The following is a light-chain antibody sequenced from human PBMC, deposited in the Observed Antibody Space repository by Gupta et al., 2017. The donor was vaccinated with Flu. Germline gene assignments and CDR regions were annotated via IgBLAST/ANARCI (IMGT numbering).Light chain of an antibody. J-gene: IGKJ1*01. CDR3: HQPYSPPTT. V-gene: IGKV1-39*01. CDR2: GAT. CDR1: QSVHIY. Sequence: PPSLSASVGDRVTITCRTSQSVHIYLNWFHQRPGKAPNLLIYGATNLHSGVSSRFSGSGSGTEFTLTITSLQSEDFGIYYCHQPYSPPTTFGQGTRVEI.